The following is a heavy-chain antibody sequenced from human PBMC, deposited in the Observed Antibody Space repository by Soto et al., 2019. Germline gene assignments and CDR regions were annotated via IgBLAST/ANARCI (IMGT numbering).Heavy chain of an antibody. CDR3: EREFEDLTSNLCC. J-gene: IGHJ4*02. CDR1: GFTFTRYS. V-gene: IGHV3-21*01. CDR2: ISSTTNYI. D-gene: IGHD3-10*01. Sequence: EVQLVESGGGLVKPGGSLRLSCAASGFTFTRYSMNWVRQAPGKGLEWVSSISSTTNYIYYGASMKGRFTISRDKAKKSLSLEINSLRAEDTAVDYWEREFEDLTSNLCCWVQGTMFTVSS.